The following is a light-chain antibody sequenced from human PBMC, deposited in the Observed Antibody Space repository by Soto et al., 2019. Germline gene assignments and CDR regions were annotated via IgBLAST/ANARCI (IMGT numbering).Light chain of an antibody. V-gene: IGKV1-39*01. CDR1: QSISSY. J-gene: IGKJ2*01. CDR2: AAS. CDR3: QHSYSTPPYT. Sequence: DIQMTQSPSSLSASVGDRVTITCRASQSISSYLNWYQQKPGKAPKLLIYAASSLQSGVPSRFSGSGSGTDFTLTISSLQPEDFPTYYCQHSYSTPPYTLGQGTKLEIK.